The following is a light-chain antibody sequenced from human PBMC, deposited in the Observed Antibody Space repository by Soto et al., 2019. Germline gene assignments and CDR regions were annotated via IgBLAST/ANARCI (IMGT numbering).Light chain of an antibody. Sequence: EIVLTQSPATLSLSPGERATLSCRASQSVSSYLAWYQQKPGQAPRLLIYDASNRATGIPARFSGSGSGTDFTLPINSLEPEDFAVYYCQQRSNWLTFGGGTKVEIK. CDR2: DAS. V-gene: IGKV3-11*01. CDR1: QSVSSY. CDR3: QQRSNWLT. J-gene: IGKJ4*01.